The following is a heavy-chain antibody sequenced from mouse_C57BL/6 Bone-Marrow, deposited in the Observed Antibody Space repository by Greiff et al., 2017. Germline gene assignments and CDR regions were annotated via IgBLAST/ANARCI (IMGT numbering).Heavy chain of an antibody. V-gene: IGHV1-82*01. Sequence: QVQLQQSGPELVKPGASVKISCKASGYAFSSSWMNWVKQRPGKGLEWIGRIYPGDGDTNYNGKFKGKATLTADKSSSTAYMQLSSLTSEDSAVYFCARSVPLPAMDYWGQGTSVTVSS. CDR3: ARSVPLPAMDY. D-gene: IGHD5-1*01. J-gene: IGHJ4*01. CDR1: GYAFSSSW. CDR2: IYPGDGDT.